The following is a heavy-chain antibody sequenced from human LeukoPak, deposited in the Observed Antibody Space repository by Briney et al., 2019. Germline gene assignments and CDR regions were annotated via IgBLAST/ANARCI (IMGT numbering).Heavy chain of an antibody. V-gene: IGHV4-34*01. Sequence: SETLSLTCAVYGGSFSGYYWSWIRQPPGKGLEWIGEINHSGSTNYNPSLKSRVTISVDTSKNQFSLKLSSVTAADTAVYYCARRKTGWSGSWGYYYMDVWGKGTTVTVSS. CDR2: INHSGST. J-gene: IGHJ6*03. CDR1: GGSFSGYY. CDR3: ARRKTGWSGSWGYYYMDV. D-gene: IGHD3-3*01.